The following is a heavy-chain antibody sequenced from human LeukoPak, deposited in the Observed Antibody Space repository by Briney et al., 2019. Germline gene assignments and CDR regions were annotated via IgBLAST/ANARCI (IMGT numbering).Heavy chain of an antibody. CDR3: TREIAAPDY. D-gene: IGHD2-15*01. V-gene: IGHV3-49*04. CDR2: IRSKAYGGTT. CDR1: GFTFGDYA. Sequence: GGSLRLSCTASGFTFGDYAMSWVRQAPGKGLEWVGFIRSKAYGGTTEYAASVKGRFTISRDDSKSIAYLQMNSLKTEDTAVYYCTREIAAPDYWGQGTLVTVSS. J-gene: IGHJ4*02.